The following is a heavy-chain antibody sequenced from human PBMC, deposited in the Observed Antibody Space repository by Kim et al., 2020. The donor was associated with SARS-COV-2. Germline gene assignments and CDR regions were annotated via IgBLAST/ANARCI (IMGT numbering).Heavy chain of an antibody. CDR2: T. CDR3: APYGSGTYSFDH. D-gene: IGHD3-10*01. J-gene: IGHJ4*02. V-gene: IGHV4-39*01. Sequence: TYYNASLKSRVTISVDTSKNQFSLKLSSVTAADTAVYYCAPYGSGTYSFDHWGQGTLVTVSS.